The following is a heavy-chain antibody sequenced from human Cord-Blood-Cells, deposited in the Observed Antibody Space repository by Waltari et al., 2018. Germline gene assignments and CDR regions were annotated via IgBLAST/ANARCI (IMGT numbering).Heavy chain of an antibody. Sequence: EVQLVQSGAEVKKPGESLKISCKGSGYSFTSYWIGRVRQMPGKGLEWMGIIYPGDSDTRYSPSFQGQVTISADKSISTAYLQWSSLKASDTAMYYCARSQSSIAARDAFDIWGQGTMVTVSS. V-gene: IGHV5-51*01. J-gene: IGHJ3*02. CDR2: IYPGDSDT. CDR1: GYSFTSYW. CDR3: ARSQSSIAARDAFDI. D-gene: IGHD6-6*01.